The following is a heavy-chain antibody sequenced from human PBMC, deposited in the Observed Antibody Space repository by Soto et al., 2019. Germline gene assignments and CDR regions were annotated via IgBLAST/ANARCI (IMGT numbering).Heavy chain of an antibody. CDR3: ARARWGQLAIPWYFDL. V-gene: IGHV4-31*03. D-gene: IGHD6-13*01. Sequence: QVQLQESGPGLVKPSQTLSLTCTVSDGSIPRAAYYWSWIRQHPGKGLEWIGYIYYNGNTYYNPSLKSRVTISVDTSKYQFSLTLTSLSAADTAVYYCARARWGQLAIPWYFDLWGRGTLVTVSS. CDR1: DGSIPRAAYY. J-gene: IGHJ2*01. CDR2: IYYNGNT.